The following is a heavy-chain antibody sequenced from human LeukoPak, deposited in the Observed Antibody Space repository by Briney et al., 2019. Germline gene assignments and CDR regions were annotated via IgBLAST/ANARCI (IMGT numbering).Heavy chain of an antibody. D-gene: IGHD3-10*01. Sequence: GASVKVSCKASGGTFSSYAISWVRQAPGQGLEWMGGIIPIFGTANYAQKFQGRVTITADESTSTAYMELSSLRSEDAAVYYCARHDGSGTGGPNWFDPWGQGTLVTVSS. J-gene: IGHJ5*02. CDR3: ARHDGSGTGGPNWFDP. CDR1: GGTFSSYA. V-gene: IGHV1-69*13. CDR2: IIPIFGTA.